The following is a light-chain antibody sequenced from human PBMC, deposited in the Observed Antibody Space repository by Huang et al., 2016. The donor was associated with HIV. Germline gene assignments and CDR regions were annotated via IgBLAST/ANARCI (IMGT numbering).Light chain of an antibody. J-gene: IGKJ4*01. CDR1: QSVFYNSKKRNY. V-gene: IGKV4-1*01. CDR3: QQYYNSPLT. CDR2: WAS. Sequence: DIVVTQSPDSLAVSLGERATINCRSSQSVFYNSKKRNYLAWYQQKAGQPPKLLSYWASTRESGVSDRFNGSGSGADFTLTINNLQAEDVATYYCQQYYNSPLTFGGGTRVEIK.